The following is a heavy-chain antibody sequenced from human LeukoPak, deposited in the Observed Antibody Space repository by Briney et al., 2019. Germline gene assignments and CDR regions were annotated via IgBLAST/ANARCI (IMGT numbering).Heavy chain of an antibody. CDR2: ISSSNSYI. J-gene: IGHJ4*02. CDR1: GFTFSSYS. Sequence: SRGSLRLSCAASGFTFSSYSMNWVRQAPGKGLEWVSSISSSNSYIYYADSVKGRFTISRDNAKNSLYLQMSGLRAEDTAVYYCMTELLGYRGQGTLVTVSS. V-gene: IGHV3-21*04. CDR3: MTELLGY. D-gene: IGHD1-14*01.